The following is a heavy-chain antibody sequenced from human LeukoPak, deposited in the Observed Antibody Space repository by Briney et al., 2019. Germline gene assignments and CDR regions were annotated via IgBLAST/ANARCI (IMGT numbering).Heavy chain of an antibody. V-gene: IGHV3-30*03. CDR1: GFTFSSYG. J-gene: IGHJ3*02. Sequence: GGSLRLSCAASGFTFSSYGMHWVRQAPGKGLEWVAVISYDGSNKYYADSVKGRFTISRDNSKNTLYLQMNSLRAEDTAVYYCARPLGGSYYDAFDIWGQGTMVTVSS. D-gene: IGHD1-26*01. CDR3: ARPLGGSYYDAFDI. CDR2: ISYDGSNK.